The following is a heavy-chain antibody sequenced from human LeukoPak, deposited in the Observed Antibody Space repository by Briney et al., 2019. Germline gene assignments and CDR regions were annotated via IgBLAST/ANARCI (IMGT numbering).Heavy chain of an antibody. Sequence: GGSLRLSCAASGFTFSSYSMNWVRQAPGKGLEWVSSISSSSSYIYYADSVKGRFTISRDNAKNSLYLQMNSLRAEDTAVYYCARAPAMHAFDIWGQGTMVTVSS. CDR1: GFTFSSYS. CDR3: ARAPAMHAFDI. CDR2: ISSSSSYI. V-gene: IGHV3-21*01. J-gene: IGHJ3*02.